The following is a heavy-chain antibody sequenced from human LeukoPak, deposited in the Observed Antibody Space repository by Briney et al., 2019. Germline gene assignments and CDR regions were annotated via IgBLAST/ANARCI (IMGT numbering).Heavy chain of an antibody. CDR3: ARDRRIAVAGYYYCYGMDV. CDR1: VGAISSYY. CDR2: FYYSGST. J-gene: IGHJ6*02. D-gene: IGHD6-19*01. V-gene: IGHV4-59*13. Sequence: SEPLSLTCTVCVGAISSYYWSWIRQPPGKGLEGIGYFYYSGSTNSNPSLKRRVTISVDSSKNQFSLKLSPVTAADTVEYYCARDRRIAVAGYYYCYGMDVRGQGTTVTVSS.